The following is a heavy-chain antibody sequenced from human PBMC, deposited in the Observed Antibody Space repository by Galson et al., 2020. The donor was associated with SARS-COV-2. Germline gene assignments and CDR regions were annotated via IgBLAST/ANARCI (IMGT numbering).Heavy chain of an antibody. CDR3: AKDAPYYYDSSGYYSSYFDC. CDR1: GFTFSSYA. D-gene: IGHD3-22*01. CDR2: ISYDGSNK. Sequence: GESLKISCAASGFTFSSYAMHWVRQAPGKGLEWVAVISYDGSNKYYADSVKGRFTISRDNSKNTLYLQMNSLRAEDTAVYYCAKDAPYYYDSSGYYSSYFDCWGQGTLVTVSS. V-gene: IGHV3-30*04. J-gene: IGHJ4*02.